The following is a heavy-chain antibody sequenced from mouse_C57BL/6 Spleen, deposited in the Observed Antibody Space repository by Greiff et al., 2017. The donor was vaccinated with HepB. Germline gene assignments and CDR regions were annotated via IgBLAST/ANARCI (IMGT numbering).Heavy chain of an antibody. D-gene: IGHD2-3*01. CDR3: ANLDGLFAY. CDR1: GYTFTSYW. CDR2: IDPSDSYT. J-gene: IGHJ3*01. V-gene: IGHV1-69*01. Sequence: VQLQQPGAELVMPGASVKLSCKASGYTFTSYWMHWVKQRPGQGLEWIGEIDPSDSYTNYNQKFKGKSTLTVDKSSSTAYMQLSSLTSEDSAVYYCANLDGLFAYWGQGTLVTVSA.